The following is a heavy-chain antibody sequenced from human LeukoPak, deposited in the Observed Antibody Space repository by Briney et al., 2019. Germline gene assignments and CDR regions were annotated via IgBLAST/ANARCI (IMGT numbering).Heavy chain of an antibody. CDR3: ARDRVGSGWPRPYYFEH. V-gene: IGHV1-2*02. J-gene: IGHJ4*02. CDR2: INPNIGAT. Sequence: ASVKVSCKPSGYTFTGYYLHWVRQAPGQALEWMGWINPNIGATMYAEKFQGRVTMTRDTSISTAYMELSSLRSDETALYYCARDRVGSGWPRPYYFEHWRQRTPVTVSS. D-gene: IGHD6-19*01. CDR1: GYTFTGYY.